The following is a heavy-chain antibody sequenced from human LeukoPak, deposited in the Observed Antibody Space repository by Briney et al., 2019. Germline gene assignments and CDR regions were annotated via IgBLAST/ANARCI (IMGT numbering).Heavy chain of an antibody. D-gene: IGHD3-16*01. V-gene: IGHV3-9*01. CDR3: AKDWRYDYVWGSAFDY. J-gene: IGHJ4*02. CDR1: GFTFDDYA. Sequence: GGSLRLSCAASGFTFDDYAMYWVRQAPGKGLEWVSGISWNSGSIGYADSVKGRFTISRDNAKNSLYLQMNSLRAEDTALYYCAKDWRYDYVWGSAFDYWGQGTLVTVSS. CDR2: ISWNSGSI.